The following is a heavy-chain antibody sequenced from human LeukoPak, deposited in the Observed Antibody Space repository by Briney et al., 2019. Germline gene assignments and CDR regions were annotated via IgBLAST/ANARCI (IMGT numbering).Heavy chain of an antibody. CDR3: TRVGYIDEGIDY. J-gene: IGHJ4*02. V-gene: IGHV3-7*04. CDR1: GFTFSSYA. CDR2: IKQDGSEK. Sequence: GGSLRLSCAASGFTFSSYAMHWVRQAPGKGLEWVADIKQDGSEKYYVDSVRGRFTISRDNAKNSLYLQMNSLRAEDTAIYYCTRVGYIDEGIDYWGQGTLVTVSS. D-gene: IGHD5-24*01.